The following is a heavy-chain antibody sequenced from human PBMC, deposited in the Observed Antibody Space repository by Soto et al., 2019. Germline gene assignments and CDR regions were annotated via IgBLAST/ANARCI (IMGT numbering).Heavy chain of an antibody. Sequence: QSQTLSLTCAISGDSVSSNSAAWNWIRQSPSRGLEWLGRTYYRSKWYNDYAVSVKNRITINPDTSKNQFSLHLNSVTPEDTAVYYCARGSCTNGVCYPIDYWGQGTLVTVSS. CDR3: ARGSCTNGVCYPIDY. V-gene: IGHV6-1*01. CDR2: TYYRSKWYN. D-gene: IGHD2-8*01. J-gene: IGHJ4*02. CDR1: GDSVSSNSAA.